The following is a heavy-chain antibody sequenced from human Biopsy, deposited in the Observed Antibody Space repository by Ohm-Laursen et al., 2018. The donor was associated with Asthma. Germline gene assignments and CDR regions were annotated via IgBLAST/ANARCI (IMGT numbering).Heavy chain of an antibody. CDR3: ARDGTDMNEAMPKDY. J-gene: IGHJ4*02. CDR1: GFTFSSYS. Sequence: SLRLSCAASGFTFSSYSMNWVRQAPGKGLEWVSSISSSSSYICYADSVKGRFTISRDNAKNSLYLQMNSLRAEDTAVYYCARDGTDMNEAMPKDYWDQGTLVTVSS. V-gene: IGHV3-21*01. CDR2: ISSSSSYI. D-gene: IGHD2-2*01.